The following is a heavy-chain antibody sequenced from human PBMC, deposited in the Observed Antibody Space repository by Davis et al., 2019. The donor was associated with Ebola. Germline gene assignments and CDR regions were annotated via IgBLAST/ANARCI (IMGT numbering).Heavy chain of an antibody. Sequence: ASVKVSCKASGYTFTGYYIHWVRQAPGQGLEWMGWISAYNGNTNYAQKLQGRVTVTTETSTSTAYMELRSLRSDDTAVYYCARGVHSNGYYPNDYWGQGTLVTVSS. D-gene: IGHD3-22*01. J-gene: IGHJ4*02. CDR1: GYTFTGYY. CDR2: ISAYNGNT. V-gene: IGHV1-18*04. CDR3: ARGVHSNGYYPNDY.